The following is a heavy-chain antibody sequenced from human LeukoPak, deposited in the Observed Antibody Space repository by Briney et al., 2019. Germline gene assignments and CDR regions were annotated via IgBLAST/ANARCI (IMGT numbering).Heavy chain of an antibody. CDR2: IYSGGST. J-gene: IGHJ4*02. CDR3: ASSGVKAIKNFDY. Sequence: GGSLRLSCAASGFTVSSNYMSWVRQAPGKGLEWVSVIYSGGSTYYADSVKGRFTISRDNPKNTLYLQMNSLRAEDTAVYYCASSGVKAIKNFDYWGQGTPVTVSS. D-gene: IGHD3-10*01. CDR1: GFTVSSNY. V-gene: IGHV3-66*01.